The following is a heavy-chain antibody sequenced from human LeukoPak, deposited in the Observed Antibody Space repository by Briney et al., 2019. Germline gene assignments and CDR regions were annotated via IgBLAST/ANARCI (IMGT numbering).Heavy chain of an antibody. V-gene: IGHV2-5*01. CDR1: GFSLSTSGVG. CDR3: AHKSAYYDTPGYEH. CDR2: IYWNEAE. D-gene: IGHD3-22*01. J-gene: IGHJ4*02. Sequence: SGPTLLKPTQTLTLTCTFSGFSLSTSGVGVGWIRQPPGRALEWLALIYWNEAEHYSPYLMSRHTITKDTSKNQVVLTMTNIDPVDTATYHCAHKSAYYDTPGYEHWGQGTLVTVCS.